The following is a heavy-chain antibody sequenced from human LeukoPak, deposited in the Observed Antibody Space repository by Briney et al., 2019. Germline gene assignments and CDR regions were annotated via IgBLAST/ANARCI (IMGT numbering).Heavy chain of an antibody. J-gene: IGHJ4*02. CDR3: ARDQTGFDY. CDR1: GFTFSSYS. CDR2: ISSSSSYI. V-gene: IGHV3-21*01. Sequence: GGSLRLSCAASGFTFSSYSMNWVRQAPGKGVEWVSSISSSSSYIYYADPVKGRFTISRDNAKNSLYLQMNSLRAEDTAVYYCARDQTGFDYWGQGTLVTVSS.